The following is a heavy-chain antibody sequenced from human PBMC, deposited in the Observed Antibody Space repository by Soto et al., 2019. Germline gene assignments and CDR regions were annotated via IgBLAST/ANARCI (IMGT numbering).Heavy chain of an antibody. D-gene: IGHD3-10*01. CDR1: GGTFSSYT. V-gene: IGHV1-69*02. J-gene: IGHJ4*02. CDR3: ARGRPYYYGSGSYYNVYYFDY. Sequence: SVKVSCKASGGTFSSYTISWVRQAPGQGLEWMGRIIPILGIANYAQKLQGRVTITADKSTSTAYMELRSLRSDDTAVYYCARGRPYYYGSGSYYNVYYFDYWGQGTLVTVSS. CDR2: IIPILGIA.